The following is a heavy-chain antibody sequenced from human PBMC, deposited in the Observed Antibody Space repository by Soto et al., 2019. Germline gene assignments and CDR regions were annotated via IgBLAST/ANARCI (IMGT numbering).Heavy chain of an antibody. V-gene: IGHV3-33*01. D-gene: IGHD6-19*01. CDR3: AQRRYNNGWYYYDY. Sequence: QVQLVESGGGVVQPGMSLSLSCGASGFNFSDYAMDGGRQAPGKGLEWVALTSHEEGKISYVGSVKGRFTISRGNSEKTLYVQLKSLSAENTAMYHCAQRRYNNGWYYYDYWGQGTLVTVSS. CDR2: TSHEEGKI. J-gene: IGHJ4*02. CDR1: GFNFSDYA.